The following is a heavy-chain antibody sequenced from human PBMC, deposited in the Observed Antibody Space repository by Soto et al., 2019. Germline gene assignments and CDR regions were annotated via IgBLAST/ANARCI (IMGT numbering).Heavy chain of an antibody. Sequence: QVQLQESGPGLVKPSETLSLTCTVSGGSISYDYWSWIRQTPGKELEWIGYIHYSGSTNYNPSLKSRVNISVDSSKNQLSLKLNSVTAADTAVYYCARDRLYPHYGMDVWGQGTTVTVSS. CDR1: GGSISYDY. V-gene: IGHV4-59*01. CDR3: ARDRLYPHYGMDV. CDR2: IHYSGST. J-gene: IGHJ6*02. D-gene: IGHD2-2*02.